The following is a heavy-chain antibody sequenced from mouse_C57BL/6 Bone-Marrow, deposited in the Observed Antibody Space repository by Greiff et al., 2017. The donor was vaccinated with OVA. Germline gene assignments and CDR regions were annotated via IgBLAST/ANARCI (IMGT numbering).Heavy chain of an antibody. CDR1: GYTFTSYW. D-gene: IGHD2-1*01. J-gene: IGHJ2*01. V-gene: IGHV1-50*01. Sequence: QVQLKQPGAELVKPGASVKLSCKASGYTFTSYWMQWVKQRPGQGLEWIGEIDPSDSYTNYNQKFKGKATLTVDTSSSTAYMQLSSLTSEDSAVYYCARRVYGTIFDYWGQGTTLTVSS. CDR3: ARRVYGTIFDY. CDR2: IDPSDSYT.